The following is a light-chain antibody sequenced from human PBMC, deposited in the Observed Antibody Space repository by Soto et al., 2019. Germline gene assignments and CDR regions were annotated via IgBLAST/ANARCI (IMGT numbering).Light chain of an antibody. J-gene: IGKJ2*01. V-gene: IGKV1-5*03. CDR1: QSISSW. CDR2: KAS. Sequence: DIQMTQSPSTLSASVGDRVTITCRASQSISSWLAWYQQKPGKAPKLLIYKASSLESGVPSRFSGSGSRTKFTLTISSLQPDDFATYHCQQYNSYSYTFGQGTKLEIK. CDR3: QQYNSYSYT.